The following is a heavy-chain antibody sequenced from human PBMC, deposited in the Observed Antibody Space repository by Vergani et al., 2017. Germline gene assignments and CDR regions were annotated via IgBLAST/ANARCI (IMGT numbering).Heavy chain of an antibody. CDR1: GFTFRSYS. Sequence: EVQLVESGGGLVKPGGSLRLSCVASGFTFRSYSMHWVRQAPGKGLEWVSSISSASTYIYYADSMKGRLTISRDNAKNSLYLQIHSLRAEDTAVYYCARGNYYGSGTYVDPWGQGTLVTVSS. D-gene: IGHD3-10*01. CDR3: ARGNYYGSGTYVDP. V-gene: IGHV3-21*01. J-gene: IGHJ5*02. CDR2: ISSASTYI.